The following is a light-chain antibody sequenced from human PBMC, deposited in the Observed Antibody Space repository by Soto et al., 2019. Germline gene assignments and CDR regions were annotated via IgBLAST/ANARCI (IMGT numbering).Light chain of an antibody. CDR2: LEGSGSY. J-gene: IGLJ3*02. V-gene: IGLV4-60*02. Sequence: QLVLTQSSSASASLGSSVKLTCTLSSGHSSYIIAWHQQQPGKAPRYLMKLEGSGSYNKGSGVPDRFSGSSSGADRYLTISXXQFEDEADYYCETWDSNTRVFGGGTKVTV. CDR3: ETWDSNTRV. CDR1: SGHSSYI.